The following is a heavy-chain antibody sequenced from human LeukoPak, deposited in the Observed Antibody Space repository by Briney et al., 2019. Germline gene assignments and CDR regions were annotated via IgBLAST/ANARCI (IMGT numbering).Heavy chain of an antibody. CDR1: GGSISSYY. Sequence: SETLSLTCTVSGGSISSYYWSWIRQPPGKGLEWIGYIYYSGSTNYNPSLKSRVTISVDTSKNQFSLKLSSVTAADTAVYYCARCFGNDDVFDYWGQGTLVTVSS. CDR3: ARCFGNDDVFDY. J-gene: IGHJ4*02. D-gene: IGHD1-1*01. V-gene: IGHV4-59*01. CDR2: IYYSGST.